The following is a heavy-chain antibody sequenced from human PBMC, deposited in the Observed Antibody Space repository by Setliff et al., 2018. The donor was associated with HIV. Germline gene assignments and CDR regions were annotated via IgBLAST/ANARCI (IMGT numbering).Heavy chain of an antibody. CDR1: GGSISNFY. J-gene: IGHJ4*02. Sequence: SQTLSLTCSVSGGSISNFYWSWIRQPPGKGLEWVGHIYSTGDTNYNPSLKSRVTLSADTSKNQLSLSLTSVTAADTAVYYCARVRLTMIMMVDYFDQWGQGTLVTV. CDR3: ARVRLTMIMMVDYFDQ. V-gene: IGHV4-4*07. D-gene: IGHD3-22*01. CDR2: IYSTGDT.